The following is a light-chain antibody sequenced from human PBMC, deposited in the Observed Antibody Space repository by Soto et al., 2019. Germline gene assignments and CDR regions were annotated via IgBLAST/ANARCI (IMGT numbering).Light chain of an antibody. CDR1: QSVSSY. CDR2: DAS. CDR3: QQRSNWPRT. J-gene: IGKJ1*01. Sequence: EIVLTQSPATLSLSPVERATLSCRASQSVSSYLAWYQQKPGQAPRLLIYDASNRATGIPARFSGSGSGTDFTLTISSLEPEDFAVYDCQQRSNWPRTFGQGTKVEIK. V-gene: IGKV3-11*01.